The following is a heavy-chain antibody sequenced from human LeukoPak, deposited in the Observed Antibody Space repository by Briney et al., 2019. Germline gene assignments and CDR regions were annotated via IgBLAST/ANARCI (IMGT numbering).Heavy chain of an antibody. CDR2: IYSSGDT. CDR1: GVSVSTYY. D-gene: IGHD3-22*01. V-gene: IGHV4-59*02. CDR3: ARPLGSGYHYWYFDL. Sequence: PSETLSLTCTVSGVSVSTYYLTWIRQPPGKGLQFIGYIYSSGDTNYNPSLKSRVTISIDTSKNQVSLNLRSVTAADTAVYYCARPLGSGYHYWYFDLWGDGTLVTVSS. J-gene: IGHJ2*01.